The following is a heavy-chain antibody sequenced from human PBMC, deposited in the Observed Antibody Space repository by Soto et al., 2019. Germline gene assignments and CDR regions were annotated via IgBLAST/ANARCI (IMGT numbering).Heavy chain of an antibody. V-gene: IGHV3-23*01. Sequence: LRLSCAASGFTFSGYAMSWVRQAPGKGLEWVSTISGSGGTTYYADSVKGRFTISRDNSKNTLYLQMNSLRAEDTAIYYCAKNKETGTTGGLGYWGQGTLVTVSS. J-gene: IGHJ4*02. CDR2: ISGSGGTT. D-gene: IGHD1-1*01. CDR3: AKNKETGTTGGLGY. CDR1: GFTFSGYA.